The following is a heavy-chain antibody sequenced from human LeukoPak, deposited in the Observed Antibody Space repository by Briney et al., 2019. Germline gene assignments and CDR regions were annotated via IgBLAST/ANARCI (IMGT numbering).Heavy chain of an antibody. V-gene: IGHV1-18*01. CDR1: GYTFTSYG. CDR2: ISSNSDNT. J-gene: IGHJ4*02. CDR3: ARDWRSIIVIADY. D-gene: IGHD3-22*01. Sequence: ASVTLRFKATGYTFTSYGIIWVRLAPGQGLEWMGWISSNSDNTNYAQKLQGRVTMTTDTSTSTAYMELRSLRSDDTALYFCARDWRSIIVIADYWGQGTLVTVSS.